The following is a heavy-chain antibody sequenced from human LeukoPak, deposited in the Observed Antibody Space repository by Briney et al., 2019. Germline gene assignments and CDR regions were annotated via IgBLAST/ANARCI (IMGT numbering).Heavy chain of an antibody. J-gene: IGHJ3*02. CDR1: GTSLTHYF. V-gene: IGHV4-4*07. CDR2: ISTHGTT. Sequence: SQTLSLTCSLSGTSLTHYFCSWIPQSARHRLEWIGRISTHGTTTYNTSLNSPVTMSRDTSGSQVSLKLSSVTAADKAIYFCARDVTGTANAFDIWGQGRMVTVSS. CDR3: ARDVTGTANAFDI. D-gene: IGHD1-20*01.